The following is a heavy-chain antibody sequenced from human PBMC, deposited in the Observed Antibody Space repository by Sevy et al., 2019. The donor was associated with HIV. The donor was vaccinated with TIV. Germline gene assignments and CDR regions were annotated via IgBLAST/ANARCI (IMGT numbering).Heavy chain of an antibody. J-gene: IGHJ6*02. V-gene: IGHV4-4*07. Sequence: SETLSLTCSVSGGSIGSYYWSWIRQPAGKGLEWIGRTYTSGITNYNPSLKGRVTMSVDTSKNQFSLKLRSVTAADTAVYYCARGGLDYGMDVWGQGTTVPVSS. CDR3: ARGGLDYGMDV. CDR1: GGSIGSYY. D-gene: IGHD3-16*01. CDR2: TYTSGIT.